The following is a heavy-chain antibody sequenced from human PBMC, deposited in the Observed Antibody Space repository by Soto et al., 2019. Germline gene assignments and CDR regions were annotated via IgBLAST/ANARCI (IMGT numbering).Heavy chain of an antibody. Sequence: TLSLTCAVSGGSISSGGYSWSWIRQPPGKGLEWIGYIYHSGSTYYNPSLKSRVTISVDRSKNQFSLKLSSVTAADTAVYYCARAWVASLRKNYYYGMDVPAQGTTVTGSS. CDR1: GGSISSGGYS. J-gene: IGHJ6*02. CDR2: IYHSGST. D-gene: IGHD5-12*01. V-gene: IGHV4-30-2*01. CDR3: ARAWVASLRKNYYYGMDV.